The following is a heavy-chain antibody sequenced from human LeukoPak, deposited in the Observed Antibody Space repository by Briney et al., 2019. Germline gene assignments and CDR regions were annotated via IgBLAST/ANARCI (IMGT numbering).Heavy chain of an antibody. CDR2: IYSGGTT. J-gene: IGHJ3*02. CDR3: ARGNSGAFDI. V-gene: IGHV3-66*01. Sequence: PGGSLTLSCAASGFTVSNNYMSWVRQAPGKGLEWVSVIYSGGTTYYADSVKGRFTISRDNSKTTLYLQMNSLRAEDTAVYYCARGNSGAFDIWGQGTMVTVSS. CDR1: GFTVSNNY. D-gene: IGHD3-10*01.